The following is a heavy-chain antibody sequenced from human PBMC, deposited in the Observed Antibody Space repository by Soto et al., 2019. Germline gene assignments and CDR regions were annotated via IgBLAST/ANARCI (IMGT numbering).Heavy chain of an antibody. CDR3: AAAAIPVAGRPPDF. Sequence: ASVKVSCKASGYMFTGFYLHWVRQAPGQGLEWMGWINPNNGVTTYVKNFQGRVTMTRDSSISTAYMELSSLRSDDTAVYFCAAAAIPVAGRPPDFRGPTPVVTLST. V-gene: IGHV1-2*02. J-gene: IGHJ4*02. CDR1: GYMFTGFY. CDR2: INPNNGVT. D-gene: IGHD6-19*01.